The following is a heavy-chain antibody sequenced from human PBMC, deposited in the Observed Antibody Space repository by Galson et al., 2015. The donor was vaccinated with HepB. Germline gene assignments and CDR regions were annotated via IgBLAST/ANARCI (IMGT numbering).Heavy chain of an antibody. Sequence: SLIISCEASGYSVTSYAMGWVRQAPVQRVECWAAITASAGNTSYADSVKGRFTVSKDNSKNTLYLQLNSLRAEDTAVYYCAKTPWDYWGQGALVTVSS. V-gene: IGHV3-23*01. CDR3: AKTPWDY. CDR2: ITASAGNT. CDR1: GYSVTSYA. J-gene: IGHJ4*02.